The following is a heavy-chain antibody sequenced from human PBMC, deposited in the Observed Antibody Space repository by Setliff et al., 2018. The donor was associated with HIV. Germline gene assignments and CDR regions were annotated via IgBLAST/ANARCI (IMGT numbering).Heavy chain of an antibody. CDR1: GGSMSTYY. J-gene: IGHJ4*02. D-gene: IGHD5-12*01. CDR2: IYTSGST. Sequence: SETLSLTCTVSGGSMSTYYWSWIRQPPGKGLEWIGYIYTSGSTNYNPSLRSRGTISVDTSKNHFSLTLSSVTAADTAVYYCARGLVVVTDSDYDTNYYYWGQGTLVTVSS. CDR3: ARGLVVVTDSDYDTNYYY. V-gene: IGHV4-4*08.